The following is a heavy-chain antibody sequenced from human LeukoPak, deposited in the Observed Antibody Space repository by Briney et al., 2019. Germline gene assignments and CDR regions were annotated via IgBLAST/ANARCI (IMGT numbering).Heavy chain of an antibody. D-gene: IGHD4-17*01. V-gene: IGHV3-30*02. CDR2: IRYDGSNK. CDR3: AKDPDGDKPFDY. CDR1: GFTFSSYG. Sequence: GGSLRLSCAASGFTFSSYGMHWVRQAPGKGLEWVAFIRYDGSNKYYADSVKGQFTISRDNSKNTLYLQMNSLRAEDTAVYYCAKDPDGDKPFDYWGQGTLVTVSS. J-gene: IGHJ4*02.